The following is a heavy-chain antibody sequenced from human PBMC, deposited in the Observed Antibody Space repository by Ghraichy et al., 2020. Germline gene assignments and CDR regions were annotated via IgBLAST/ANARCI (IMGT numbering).Heavy chain of an antibody. CDR3: ARRRQTGTTGY. CDR1: GYSFTSYW. V-gene: IGHV5-51*01. J-gene: IGHJ4*02. CDR2: IYPGDSDT. D-gene: IGHD1-7*01. Sequence: GGSLRLSCKGSGYSFTSYWIGWVRQMPGKGLEWMGIIYPGDSDTRYSPSFQGQVTISADKSISTAYLQWSSLKASDTAMYYCARRRQTGTTGYWGQGTLVTVSS.